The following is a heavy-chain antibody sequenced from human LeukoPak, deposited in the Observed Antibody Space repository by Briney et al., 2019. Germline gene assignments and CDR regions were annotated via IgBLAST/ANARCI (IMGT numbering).Heavy chain of an antibody. CDR3: ARDRYYDSSGYNHDY. CDR2: SRNKENRYST. V-gene: IGHV3-72*01. CDR1: GFSFSVYY. D-gene: IGHD3-22*01. Sequence: GGSLRLSCAASGFSFSVYYMAWVRQAPGKGLEWVGLSRNKENRYSTEYGASVKGRVTISRDDSKNLMYLEMKSLKSEDTAVYYCARDRYYDSSGYNHDYWGQGTLVTVSS. J-gene: IGHJ4*02.